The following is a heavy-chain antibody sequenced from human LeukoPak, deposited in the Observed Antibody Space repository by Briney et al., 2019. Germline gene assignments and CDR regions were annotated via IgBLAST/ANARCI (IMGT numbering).Heavy chain of an antibody. CDR3: ARARRYSYGWYYFDY. CDR1: GGSISSSSYY. D-gene: IGHD5-18*01. CDR2: IYYSGST. J-gene: IGHJ4*02. Sequence: SETLSLTCTVSGGSISSSSYYWGWIRQPPGKGLEWIGSIYYSGSTYYNPSLKSRVTISVDTSKNQFSLKLSSVTAADTAVYYCARARRYSYGWYYFDYWGQGTLVTVSS. V-gene: IGHV4-39*07.